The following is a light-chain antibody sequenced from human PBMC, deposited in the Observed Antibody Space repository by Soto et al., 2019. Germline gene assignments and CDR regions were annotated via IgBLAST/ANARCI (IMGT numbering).Light chain of an antibody. CDR1: QSVSRNY. J-gene: IGKJ5*01. CDR2: TAS. V-gene: IGKV3-20*01. Sequence: IVLTQSLGTPSFATGEGATRSCRSSQSVSRNYLAWYQQKPGQAPRLLIYTASRRPTGIPDRFSGSGSGTDFTLTISRLEPEDSAVYYCQQYRRAPITFGQGTRLEIK. CDR3: QQYRRAPIT.